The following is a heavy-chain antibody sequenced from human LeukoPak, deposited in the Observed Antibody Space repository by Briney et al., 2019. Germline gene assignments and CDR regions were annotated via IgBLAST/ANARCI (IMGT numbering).Heavy chain of an antibody. CDR3: ARDFNGDYEGLFDY. Sequence: ASVKVSCKASGYTFTSYGISWVRQAPGQGLEWMGWISAYNGNTNYAQKLQGRVTMTTGTSTSTAYMELRSLRSDDTAVYYCARDFNGDYEGLFDYWGQGTLVTVSS. CDR2: ISAYNGNT. CDR1: GYTFTSYG. D-gene: IGHD4-17*01. J-gene: IGHJ4*02. V-gene: IGHV1-18*01.